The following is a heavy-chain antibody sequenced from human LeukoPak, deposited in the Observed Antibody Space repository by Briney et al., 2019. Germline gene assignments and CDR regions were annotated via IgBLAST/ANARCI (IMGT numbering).Heavy chain of an antibody. CDR3: ARGKGGYGPFDY. D-gene: IGHD5-12*01. CDR1: GFTFSSYE. CDR2: ITDSGSNI. V-gene: IGHV3-48*03. Sequence: GGSLRLSCAASGFTFSSYEMNWVRQAPGKGLECVSYITDSGSNIYYADSVKGRFTISRDNAKNPLYLQMNSLRAEDTAVYHCARGKGGYGPFDYWGQGTLVTVSS. J-gene: IGHJ4*02.